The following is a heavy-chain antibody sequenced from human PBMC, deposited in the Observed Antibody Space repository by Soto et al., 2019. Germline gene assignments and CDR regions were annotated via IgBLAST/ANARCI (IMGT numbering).Heavy chain of an antibody. CDR2: IVPMLGTP. Sequence: QVQLVQSGAEVKEPGSSVRVSCKASGGTFDNFIMNWVRQTPGQGLEWMGGIVPMLGTPTYAEKFKGRVTISATGSTSTMYMEATSLRSEDTAIYYCASNGTYSSSLSQYSGMDVWGQGTTVTGSS. D-gene: IGHD1-26*01. J-gene: IGHJ6*02. CDR1: GGTFDNFI. CDR3: ASNGTYSSSLSQYSGMDV. V-gene: IGHV1-69*01.